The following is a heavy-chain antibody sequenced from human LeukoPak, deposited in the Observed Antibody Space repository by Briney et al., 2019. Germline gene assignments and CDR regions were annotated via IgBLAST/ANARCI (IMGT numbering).Heavy chain of an antibody. Sequence: GGSLRLSCAASGFTFSSYGMHWVRQAPGKGLVWVSRINSDGSSTSYADSVKGRFTISRDNAKNSLYLQMNSLRAEDTAVYYCASLYSSKTNDYWGQGTLVTVSS. CDR1: GFTFSSYG. CDR3: ASLYSSKTNDY. D-gene: IGHD6-19*01. V-gene: IGHV3-74*01. J-gene: IGHJ4*02. CDR2: INSDGSST.